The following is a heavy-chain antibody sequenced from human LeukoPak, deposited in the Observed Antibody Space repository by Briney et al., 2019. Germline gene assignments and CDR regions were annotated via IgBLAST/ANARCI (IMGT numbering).Heavy chain of an antibody. Sequence: GRSLRLSRAASGFTFSSYGMHWVRQAPGKGLEWVAVIWYDGSNKYYADSVKGRFTISRDNSKNTLYLQMNSLRAEDTAVYYCARDVARISGYIDYWGQGALVTVSS. CDR1: GFTFSSYG. V-gene: IGHV3-33*01. CDR2: IWYDGSNK. CDR3: ARDVARISGYIDY. D-gene: IGHD3-22*01. J-gene: IGHJ4*02.